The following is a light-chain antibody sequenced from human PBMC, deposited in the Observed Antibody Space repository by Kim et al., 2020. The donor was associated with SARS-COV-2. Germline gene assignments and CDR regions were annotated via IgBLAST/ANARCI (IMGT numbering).Light chain of an antibody. CDR2: YDD. V-gene: IGLV1-36*01. J-gene: IGLJ2*01. Sequence: QRVTISCSGSSSNIGNNAVNWYQQLPGKSPKLLIYYDDLLPSGVSDRFSGSKSGTSASLAISGLQSEDEADYYCAAWDDRLNGVVFGGGTKVTVL. CDR1: SSNIGNNA. CDR3: AAWDDRLNGVV.